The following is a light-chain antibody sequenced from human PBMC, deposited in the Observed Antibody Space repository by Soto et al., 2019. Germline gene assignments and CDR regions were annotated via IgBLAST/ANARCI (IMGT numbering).Light chain of an antibody. CDR1: SSDVGGYNY. CDR3: SSYAGSNNIYV. J-gene: IGLJ1*01. V-gene: IGLV2-8*01. Sequence: QSALTQPPSASGSPGQSVTISCAGTSSDVGGYNYVSWYQQHPGKAPKLIIYEVTKRPSGVPDRFSGSKSGNTASLTVSGLQAEDEADYYCSSYAGSNNIYVFGTGTKLTVL. CDR2: EVT.